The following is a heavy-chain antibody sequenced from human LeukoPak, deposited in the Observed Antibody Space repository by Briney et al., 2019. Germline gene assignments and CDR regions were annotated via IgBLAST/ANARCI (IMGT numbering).Heavy chain of an antibody. CDR2: INPNTGGT. D-gene: IGHD3-16*01. J-gene: IGHJ3*02. V-gene: IGHV1-2*06. CDR1: GYTFTGYY. CDR3: ARVGDGLNDGFDI. Sequence: ASVKVSCKASGYTFTGYYMNWVRQAPGQGLEWMGRINPNTGGTNYAQNFQGSVTMTRDTSITTVYMELSRLRSDDTSVYYCARVGDGLNDGFDIWGQGTMVTVSS.